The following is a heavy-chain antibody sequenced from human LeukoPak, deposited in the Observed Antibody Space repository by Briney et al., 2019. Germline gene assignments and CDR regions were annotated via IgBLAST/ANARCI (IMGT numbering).Heavy chain of an antibody. D-gene: IGHD3-9*01. CDR1: GYTFTSYG. CDR2: ISAYNGNT. V-gene: IGHV1-18*01. J-gene: IGHJ6*02. CDR3: ARDGDDILTGYPNYYYGMDV. Sequence: ASVKVSCKASGYTFTSYGISWVRQAPGQGLEWMGWISAYNGNTNYAQKLQGKVTMTTDTSTSTAYMELRSLRSDDTAVYYRARDGDDILTGYPNYYYGMDVWGQGTTVTVSS.